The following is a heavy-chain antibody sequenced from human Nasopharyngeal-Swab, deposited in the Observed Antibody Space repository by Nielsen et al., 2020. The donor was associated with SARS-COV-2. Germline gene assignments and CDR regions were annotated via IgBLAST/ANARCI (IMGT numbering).Heavy chain of an antibody. CDR1: GFTFSSYA. Sequence: GGSLRLSCAASGFTFSSYAMSWVRQAPGKGLEWVSAISGSGGSTYYADSVKGRFTISRDNSKNTLYLQINSLRADDTAVYYCAKEATLGGVGDYYYMDVWGKGTTVTSP. D-gene: IGHD3-16*01. CDR2: ISGSGGST. CDR3: AKEATLGGVGDYYYMDV. J-gene: IGHJ6*03. V-gene: IGHV3-23*01.